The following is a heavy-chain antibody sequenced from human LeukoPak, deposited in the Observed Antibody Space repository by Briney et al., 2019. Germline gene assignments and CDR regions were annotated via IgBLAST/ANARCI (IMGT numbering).Heavy chain of an antibody. Sequence: GASVKVSCKASGGTFSSYAISWVRQAPGQGLEWMGGIIPIFGTANYAQKFQGRVTITADESTSTAYMELSSLRSEDTAVYYCARSGHSGYSSSSALYYYYMDVWGKGTTVTVSS. CDR1: GGTFSSYA. CDR2: IIPIFGTA. CDR3: ARSGHSGYSSSSALYYYYMDV. J-gene: IGHJ6*03. V-gene: IGHV1-69*01. D-gene: IGHD6-13*01.